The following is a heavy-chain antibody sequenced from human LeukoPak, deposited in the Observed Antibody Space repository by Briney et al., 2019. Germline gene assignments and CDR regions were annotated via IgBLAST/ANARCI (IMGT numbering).Heavy chain of an antibody. CDR3: ASRKSGSYFPSIDY. V-gene: IGHV4-61*01. CDR1: GGSVSSGSYY. J-gene: IGHJ4*02. D-gene: IGHD1-26*01. Sequence: SETLSLTCTVSGGSVSSGSYYWSWIRQPPGKGLEWIGYIYYSGGTNYNPSLKSRVTISVDTSKNQFSLKLSSVTAADTAVYYCASRKSGSYFPSIDYWGQGTLVTVSS. CDR2: IYYSGGT.